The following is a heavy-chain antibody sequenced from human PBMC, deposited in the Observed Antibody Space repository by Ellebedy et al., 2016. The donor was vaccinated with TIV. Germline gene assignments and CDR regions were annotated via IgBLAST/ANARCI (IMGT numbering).Heavy chain of an antibody. D-gene: IGHD3-16*01. V-gene: IGHV3-33*01. Sequence: PGGSLRLSCAASGFTFSNYGMHWVRQAPGKGLEWVAVIWYDGSYKYYADSVKGRFTISRDNSKDTLYVQMHSLRADDTAVYYCAREAYGWGYYFDSWGQGTLVTVSS. CDR2: IWYDGSYK. CDR3: AREAYGWGYYFDS. CDR1: GFTFSNYG. J-gene: IGHJ4*02.